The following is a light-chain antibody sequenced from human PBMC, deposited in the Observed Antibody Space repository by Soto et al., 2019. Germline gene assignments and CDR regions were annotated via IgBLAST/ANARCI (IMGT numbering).Light chain of an antibody. CDR3: QESYSTPLA. V-gene: IGKV1-39*01. CDR2: AAS. Sequence: DIQVTQSPSSLSASVGDRVTITGLTSQNINIFLNWHQQKPGRAPMVVISAASNLESGVPSRFSGRGSGTEFTLTISNLQPGDSALYFCQESYSTPLAFGGGTKVDIK. J-gene: IGKJ4*01. CDR1: QNINIF.